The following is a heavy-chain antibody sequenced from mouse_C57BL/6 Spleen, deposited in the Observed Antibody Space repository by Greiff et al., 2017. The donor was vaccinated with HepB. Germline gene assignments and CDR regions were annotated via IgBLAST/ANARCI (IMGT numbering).Heavy chain of an antibody. CDR2: ISSGGSYT. Sequence: EVHLVESGGDLVKPGGSLKLSCAASGFTFSSYGMSWVRQTPDKRLEWDATISSGGSYTYYPDSVKGRFTISRDNAKNTLYLQMSSLKSEDTAMYYCARQGYGSSHWYFDVWGTGTTVTVSS. J-gene: IGHJ1*03. CDR3: ARQGYGSSHWYFDV. D-gene: IGHD1-1*01. CDR1: GFTFSSYG. V-gene: IGHV5-6*01.